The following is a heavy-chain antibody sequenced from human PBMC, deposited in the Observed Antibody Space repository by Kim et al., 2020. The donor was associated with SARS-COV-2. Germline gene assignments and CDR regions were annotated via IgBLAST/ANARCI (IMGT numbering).Heavy chain of an antibody. CDR2: ISGDGSTT. CDR1: GFAFNTYW. V-gene: IGHV3-74*01. J-gene: IGHJ4*02. D-gene: IGHD6-19*01. Sequence: GGSLRLSCAASGFAFNTYWMYWVRQAPGKGLVSVSRISGDGSTTDYADSVKGRFTVSRDNANKMVYLQMNSLRPEDTAVYFCANIGVARPSDYWGQGTLVTVFS. CDR3: ANIGVARPSDY.